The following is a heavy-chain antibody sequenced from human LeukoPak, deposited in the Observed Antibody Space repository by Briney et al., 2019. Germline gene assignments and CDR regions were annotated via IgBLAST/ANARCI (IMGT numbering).Heavy chain of an antibody. Sequence: SETLSLTCTVSGGSISSSSYYWGWIRQPPGKGLEWIGSIYYSGSTYYNPSLKSRVTISVDTSKNQFSLKLSSVTAADTAVYYCARGSTVLRYFEAIDYWGQGTLVTVSS. CDR1: GGSISSSSYY. CDR2: IYYSGST. CDR3: ARGSTVLRYFEAIDY. V-gene: IGHV4-39*07. J-gene: IGHJ4*02. D-gene: IGHD3-9*01.